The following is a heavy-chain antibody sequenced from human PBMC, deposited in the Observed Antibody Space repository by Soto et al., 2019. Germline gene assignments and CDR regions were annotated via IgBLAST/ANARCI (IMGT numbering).Heavy chain of an antibody. CDR3: ARKRTSVVTQAYFDV. CDR2: IYYSGSN. CDR1: GGSISGSSYY. D-gene: IGHD2-21*02. J-gene: IGHJ4*02. V-gene: IGHV4-39*01. Sequence: PSETLSLSFTVSGGSISGSSYYGGWIRQPPGKGLEWIGSIYYSGSNYYNPSLRSRVSMSIDTSKDQFSLKLKSVTAADTALYLCARKRTSVVTQAYFDVWGPGSLVTVSS.